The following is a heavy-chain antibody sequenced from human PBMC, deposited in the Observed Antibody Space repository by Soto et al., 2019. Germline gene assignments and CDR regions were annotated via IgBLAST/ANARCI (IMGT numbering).Heavy chain of an antibody. J-gene: IGHJ4*02. V-gene: IGHV3-13*01. CDR1: GVTVSSSD. Sequence: PAGCTRLSCAACGVTVSSSDMHWVRQATGKGLEWVSAIGTAGDTYYPGSVKGRFTISRENAKNSLYLQMNSLRAGDTAVYYCARDKKLTAAFDYWGQGPLLTGSS. CDR2: IGTAGDT. D-gene: IGHD2-21*02. CDR3: ARDKKLTAAFDY.